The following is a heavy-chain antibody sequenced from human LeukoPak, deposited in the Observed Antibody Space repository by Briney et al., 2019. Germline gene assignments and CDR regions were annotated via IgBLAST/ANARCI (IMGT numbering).Heavy chain of an antibody. CDR1: GFTFSSYG. Sequence: PGGFLRLSCAASGFTFSSYGMHWVRQAPGKGLEWVAVISYDGSNKYYADSVKGRFTISRDNSKNTLYLQMNSLRAEDTAVYYCARGNYDSSGYYYEFDYWGQGTLVTVSS. V-gene: IGHV3-30*03. CDR3: ARGNYDSSGYYYEFDY. CDR2: ISYDGSNK. J-gene: IGHJ4*02. D-gene: IGHD3-22*01.